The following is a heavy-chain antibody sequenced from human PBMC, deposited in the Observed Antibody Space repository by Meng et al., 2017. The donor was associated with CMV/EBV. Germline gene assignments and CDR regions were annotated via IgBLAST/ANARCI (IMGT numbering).Heavy chain of an antibody. V-gene: IGHV3-23*01. CDR3: ASWGGVVPADY. D-gene: IGHD2-2*01. J-gene: IGHJ4*02. CDR1: GFTFSSYA. Sequence: GESLKISCAASGFTFSSYAMSWVRQAPGKGLEWVSSISGSGGRTYHADSVKGRFTISRDNAKNSLYLQMNSLRAEDTAVYYCASWGGVVPADYWGQGTLVTVSS. CDR2: ISGSGGRT.